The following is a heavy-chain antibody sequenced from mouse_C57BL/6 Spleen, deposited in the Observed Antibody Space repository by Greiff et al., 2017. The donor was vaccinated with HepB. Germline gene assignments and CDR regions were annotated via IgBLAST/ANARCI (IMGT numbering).Heavy chain of an antibody. J-gene: IGHJ4*01. CDR1: GYTFTDYN. D-gene: IGHD1-1*01. V-gene: IGHV1-18*01. CDR2: INPNNGGT. Sequence: EVQLQQSGPELVKPGASVKIPCKASGYTFTDYNMDWVKQSHGKSLEWIGDINPNNGGTIYNQKFKGKATLTVDKSSSTAYMELRSLTSEDTAVYYCARSYYYGSSYDLGAMYYWGQGTSVTVSS. CDR3: ARSYYYGSSYDLGAMYY.